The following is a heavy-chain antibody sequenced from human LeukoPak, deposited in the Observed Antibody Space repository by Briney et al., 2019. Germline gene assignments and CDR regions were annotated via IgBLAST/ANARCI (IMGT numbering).Heavy chain of an antibody. D-gene: IGHD4-17*01. Sequence: GGSLRLSCAASGFTFSSYSMNWVRQAPGKGLEWVSSISSSSSYIYYADSVKGRFTISRDNAKNSLYLQMNSLRAEDTAVYYCARDRSYGVPFDGWGQGTLVTVSS. CDR2: ISSSSSYI. V-gene: IGHV3-21*01. CDR1: GFTFSSYS. J-gene: IGHJ4*02. CDR3: ARDRSYGVPFDG.